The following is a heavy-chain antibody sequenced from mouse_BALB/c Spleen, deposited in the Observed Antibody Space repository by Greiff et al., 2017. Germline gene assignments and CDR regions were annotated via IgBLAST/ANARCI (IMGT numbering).Heavy chain of an antibody. J-gene: IGHJ2*01. V-gene: IGHV1-82*01. CDR1: GYAFSSSW. Sequence: QVQLQQSGPELVKPGASVKISCKASGYAFSSSWMNWVKQRPGQGLEWIGRIYPGDGDTNYNGKFKGKATLTADKSSSTAYMQLSSLTSVDSAVYFCASPLHRYDYFDYWGQGTTLTVSS. CDR3: ASPLHRYDYFDY. D-gene: IGHD2-14*01. CDR2: IYPGDGDT.